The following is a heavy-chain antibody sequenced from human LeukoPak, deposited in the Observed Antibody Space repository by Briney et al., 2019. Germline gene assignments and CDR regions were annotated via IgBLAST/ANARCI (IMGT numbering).Heavy chain of an antibody. CDR1: GGSISSSSYY. V-gene: IGHV4-39*07. CDR3: ARGNYDYVWGSYRYLYYFDY. CDR2: IYYSGST. Sequence: SETLSLTCTVSGGSISSSSYYWGWIRQPPGKGLEWIGSIYYSGSTYYNPSLKSRVTISVDTSKNQFSLKLSSVTAADTAVYYCARGNYDYVWGSYRYLYYFDYWGQGTLVTVSS. D-gene: IGHD3-16*02. J-gene: IGHJ4*02.